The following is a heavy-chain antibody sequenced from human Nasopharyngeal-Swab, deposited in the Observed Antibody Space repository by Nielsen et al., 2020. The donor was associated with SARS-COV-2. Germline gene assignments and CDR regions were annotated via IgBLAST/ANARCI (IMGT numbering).Heavy chain of an antibody. J-gene: IGHJ4*02. CDR1: GGSISSYY. D-gene: IGHD4-17*01. Sequence: GSLRLSCTVSGGSISSYYWSWIRQPPGKGLEWIGYVFYTGSAYYNPSLQSRISISVDTSKSQFSLELRSVTAADTAVYYCARDGENYGDPFDYWGQGILVTVSS. CDR3: ARDGENYGDPFDY. CDR2: VFYTGSA. V-gene: IGHV4-59*12.